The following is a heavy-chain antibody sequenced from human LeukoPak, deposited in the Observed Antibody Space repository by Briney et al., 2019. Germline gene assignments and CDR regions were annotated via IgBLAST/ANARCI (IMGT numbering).Heavy chain of an antibody. CDR1: GFTFSTYD. CDR2: ISYDGSNT. V-gene: IGHV3-30*14. D-gene: IGHD3-9*01. Sequence: GSLRLSCAASGFTFSTYDMNWVRQAPGKGLEWMALISYDGSNTYYADSVKGRFTISRDNAKNTLYLQMNSLRAEDTAVYYCARTDYDILTGRPNYFDCWGQGTLVTVSS. J-gene: IGHJ4*02. CDR3: ARTDYDILTGRPNYFDC.